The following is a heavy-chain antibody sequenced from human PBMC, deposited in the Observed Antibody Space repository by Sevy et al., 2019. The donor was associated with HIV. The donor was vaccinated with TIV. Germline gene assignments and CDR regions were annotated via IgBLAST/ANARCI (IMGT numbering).Heavy chain of an antibody. D-gene: IGHD3-22*01. CDR2: FDPEDGET. V-gene: IGHV1-24*01. CDR3: ATTKDYYESYGFPFDY. CDR1: GSTLSRLS. Sequence: ASVKVSCKVSGSTLSRLSMHWVRQVPGKGLEWMASFDPEDGETFYERKFQGRVTMTESTTTDTAYMELSSLRSEDTAVYFCATTKDYYESYGFPFDYWGQGTLVTVSS. J-gene: IGHJ4*02.